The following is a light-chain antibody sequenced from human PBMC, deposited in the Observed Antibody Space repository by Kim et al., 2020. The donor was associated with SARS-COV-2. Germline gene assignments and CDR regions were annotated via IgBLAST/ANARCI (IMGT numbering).Light chain of an antibody. Sequence: LSPGERATLSCRASQSVDSDFFGWYQQRPGQAPRLLIYATSTRATDIPDRFSASGSGADFTLTISRLEPEDFAVYYCQQYGRSPLTFGGGTKLEI. CDR2: ATS. CDR3: QQYGRSPLT. J-gene: IGKJ4*01. V-gene: IGKV3-20*01. CDR1: QSVDSDF.